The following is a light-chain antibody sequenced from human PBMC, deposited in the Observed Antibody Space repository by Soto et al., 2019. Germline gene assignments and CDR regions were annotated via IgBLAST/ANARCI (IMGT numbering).Light chain of an antibody. CDR1: QSIRSH. CDR3: QKYNNWPFT. J-gene: IGKJ5*01. CDR2: DAS. Sequence: EIVMTQSPATLSVSPGERATLSCRASQSIRSHLAWYQQKPGQAPRLLIYDASTRATGIPARFSGSGSGTEFNLTISSLQSEDFAVYYCQKYNNWPFTFGQGTRLEIK. V-gene: IGKV3-15*01.